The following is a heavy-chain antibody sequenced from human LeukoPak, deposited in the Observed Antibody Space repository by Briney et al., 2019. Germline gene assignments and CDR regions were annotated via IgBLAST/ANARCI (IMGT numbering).Heavy chain of an antibody. D-gene: IGHD6-19*01. J-gene: IGHJ4*02. V-gene: IGHV4-59*01. CDR3: ATGRAYSSVDY. Sequence: SETLSLTCTVSGGSISSYYWSWIRQPPGKGLEWIGCIYYTGSTNYNPTLKSRVTISVDTSKNQFSLKLSSVTAADTAVYYCATGRAYSSVDYWGQGTLVTVSS. CDR2: IYYTGST. CDR1: GGSISSYY.